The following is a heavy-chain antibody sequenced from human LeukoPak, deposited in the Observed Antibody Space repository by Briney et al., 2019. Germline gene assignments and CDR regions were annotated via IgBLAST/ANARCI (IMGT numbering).Heavy chain of an antibody. CDR3: ARDRYYYDSSGYHHFDY. J-gene: IGHJ4*02. CDR2: IYTSGST. CDR1: GDSISNFY. V-gene: IGHV4-4*07. D-gene: IGHD3-22*01. Sequence: PSETLSLTCTVSGDSISNFYWSWIRQPAGKGLEWIGRIYTSGSTNYNPSLKSRVTMSVDTSKNQFSLKLSSVTAADTAVYYCARDRYYYDSSGYHHFDYWGQGALVTVSS.